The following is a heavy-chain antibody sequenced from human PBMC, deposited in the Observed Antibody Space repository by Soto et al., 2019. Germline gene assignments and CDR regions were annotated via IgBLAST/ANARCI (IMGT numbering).Heavy chain of an antibody. CDR3: ARAHYGDYGYGLDV. CDR1: GGSISSGGYS. Sequence: SETLSLTCAVSGGSISSGGYSWSWIRQPPGKGLEWIGYIYHSGYTYYNPSLKSRVTISVDRSKNQFSLKLSSVTAADTAVFYCARAHYGDYGYGLDVWGQGTTVTVSS. D-gene: IGHD4-17*01. J-gene: IGHJ6*02. V-gene: IGHV4-30-2*01. CDR2: IYHSGYT.